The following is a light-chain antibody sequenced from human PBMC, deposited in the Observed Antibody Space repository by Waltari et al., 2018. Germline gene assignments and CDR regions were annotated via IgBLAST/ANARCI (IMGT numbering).Light chain of an antibody. J-gene: IGLJ3*02. CDR3: QSYNSNTEGV. CDR1: SGSIASNY. V-gene: IGLV6-57*01. CDR2: ESN. Sequence: NFMLTQPHSVSESPGKTVTISCTRSSGSIASNYVQWYQQRPGSSPTTVIYESNQRPSGVPDLFSGSIDSSSNSASLAISGLKTEDEADYYCQSYNSNTEGVFGGGTKLTVL.